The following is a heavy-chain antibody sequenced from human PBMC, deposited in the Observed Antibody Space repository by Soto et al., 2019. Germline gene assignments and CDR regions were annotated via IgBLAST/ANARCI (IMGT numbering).Heavy chain of an antibody. Sequence: QVQLVQSGAEVKKPGSSVKVSCKASGGTFSSSAISWVRQAPGQGLEWMGGIMPIFRTPDYAQKFQGRVTITADESSSTAYMELSSLRSEDTAVYYCARDKNRLPLGGNYYYIMDVWGQGTTVTVSS. J-gene: IGHJ6*02. CDR3: ARDKNRLPLGGNYYYIMDV. V-gene: IGHV1-69*12. D-gene: IGHD5-12*01. CDR1: GGTFSSSA. CDR2: IMPIFRTP.